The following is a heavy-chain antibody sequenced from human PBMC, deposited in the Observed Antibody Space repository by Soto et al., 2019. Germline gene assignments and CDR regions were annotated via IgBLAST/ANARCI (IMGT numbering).Heavy chain of an antibody. D-gene: IGHD3-9*01. CDR3: SRDRVQYYDILTGYYTDFDY. CDR2: ISAYNGNT. V-gene: IGHV1-18*01. CDR1: GYTFTSYG. J-gene: IGHJ4*02. Sequence: ASVKVSCKASGYTFTSYGISWVRQAPGQGLEWMGWISAYNGNTNYAQKHQGRVTMTTDTSTSTAYMELRSLRSDDTAVYYCSRDRVQYYDILTGYYTDFDYWGQGTLVTVSS.